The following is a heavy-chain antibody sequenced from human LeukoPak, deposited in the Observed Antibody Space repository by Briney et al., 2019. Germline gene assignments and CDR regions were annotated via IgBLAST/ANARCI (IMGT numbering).Heavy chain of an antibody. Sequence: SETLSLTCTVSGGSISSYYWSWIRQPPGKGLEWIGYIYYSGSTNYNPSLKSRVTISVDTSKNQFSLKLSSVTAADTVVYYCARESSSGWSPFDYWGQGTLVTVSS. CDR3: ARESSSGWSPFDY. D-gene: IGHD6-19*01. CDR1: GGSISSYY. CDR2: IYYSGST. J-gene: IGHJ4*02. V-gene: IGHV4-59*01.